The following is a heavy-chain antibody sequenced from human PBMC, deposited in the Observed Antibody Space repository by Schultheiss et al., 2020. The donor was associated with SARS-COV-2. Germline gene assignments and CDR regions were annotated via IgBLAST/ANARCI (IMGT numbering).Heavy chain of an antibody. J-gene: IGHJ3*02. CDR2: ISYDGSNK. CDR1: GFTFSSYG. Sequence: GESLKISCAASGFTFSSYGMHWVRQAPGKGLEWVAVISYDGSNKYYADSVKGRFTISRDNSKNTLYLQMNSLKTEDTAVYYCTTYSIVLVVYASDAFDIWGQGTMVTVSS. CDR3: TTYSIVLVVYASDAFDI. V-gene: IGHV3-30*03. D-gene: IGHD2-8*02.